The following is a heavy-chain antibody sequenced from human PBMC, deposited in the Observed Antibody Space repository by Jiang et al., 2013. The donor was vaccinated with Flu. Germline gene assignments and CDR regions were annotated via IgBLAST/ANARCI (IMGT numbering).Heavy chain of an antibody. J-gene: IGHJ4*02. CDR1: GGSISSYY. CDR2: IYYSGST. Sequence: PGLVKPSETLSLTCTVSGGSISSYYWSWIRQPPGKGLEWIGYIYYSGSTNYNPSLKSRVTISVDTSKNQFSLKLSSVTAADTAVYYCARAVGFWSGYTGLFDYWGQGTLVTVSS. D-gene: IGHD3-3*01. CDR3: ARAVGFWSGYTGLFDY. V-gene: IGHV4-59*01.